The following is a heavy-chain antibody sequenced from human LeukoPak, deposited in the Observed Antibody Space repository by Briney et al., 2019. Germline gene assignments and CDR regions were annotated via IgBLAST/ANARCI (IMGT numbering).Heavy chain of an antibody. CDR1: GFTFRKYA. J-gene: IGHJ4*02. V-gene: IGHV3-30-3*01. Sequence: PGGSLTLSCATPGFTFRKYAMHWVRQAPGKGLEWVAIISDDASNKYYADSVKGRFSISRDNSKNTLFLQLNSLRVDDTAIYYCARRGDEYAIDYWGQGILVTVSS. D-gene: IGHD3-16*01. CDR2: ISDDASNK. CDR3: ARRGDEYAIDY.